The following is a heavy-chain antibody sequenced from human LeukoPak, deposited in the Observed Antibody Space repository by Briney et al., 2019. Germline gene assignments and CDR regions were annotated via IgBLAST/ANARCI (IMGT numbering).Heavy chain of an antibody. V-gene: IGHV3-7*03. CDR2: INHNGNVN. Sequence: GGSLRLSCAASGFTFSSYWMNWARNAPGKGLEWVASINHNGNVNYYVDSVKGRFTISRDNAKNSLYLQMSTLRAEETAVYFCARGGGLDVWGQGATVTVSS. CDR3: ARGGGLDV. CDR1: GFTFSSYW. D-gene: IGHD3-16*01. J-gene: IGHJ6*02.